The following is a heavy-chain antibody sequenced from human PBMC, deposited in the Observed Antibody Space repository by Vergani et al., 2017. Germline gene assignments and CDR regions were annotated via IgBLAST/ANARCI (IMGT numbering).Heavy chain of an antibody. CDR1: GDSIISRSYY. CDR3: ASGKYYSVSTSHFRAGYFDV. D-gene: IGHD2-2*01. V-gene: IGHV4-39*01. J-gene: IGHJ2*01. Sequence: QMQLQESGPGLVKASETLSLTCTVSGDSIISRSYYWGWIRQPPGKGLEWIGSIYNSGNGDSSSSLKSRVTISADTSKNQFSLRLTSVTAADTAVYYCASGKYYSVSTSHFRAGYFDVWGRGTLVTVPS. CDR2: IYNSGNG.